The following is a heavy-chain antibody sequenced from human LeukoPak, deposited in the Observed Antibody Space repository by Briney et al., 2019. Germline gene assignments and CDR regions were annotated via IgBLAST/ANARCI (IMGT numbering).Heavy chain of an antibody. Sequence: GASVKVSCKASGYTFTSYAMHWVRQAPGQRREGMGWINAGNGKTKYSQKFQGRVTITRDTSARTAYMQLTSLRSEDTAVYYCARLAYCSGGSCYSKGVTPGGQGPLVTVS. CDR1: GYTFTSYA. D-gene: IGHD2-15*01. CDR2: INAGNGKT. J-gene: IGHJ4*02. CDR3: ARLAYCSGGSCYSKGVTP. V-gene: IGHV1-3*01.